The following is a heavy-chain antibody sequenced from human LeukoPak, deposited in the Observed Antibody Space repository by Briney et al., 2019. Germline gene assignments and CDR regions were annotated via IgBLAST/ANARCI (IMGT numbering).Heavy chain of an antibody. V-gene: IGHV1-2*02. J-gene: IGHJ3*01. CDR3: ARSYGSGRRDAYDV. D-gene: IGHD3-10*01. CDR2: IKPNSGGT. CDR1: GYTFPDYY. Sequence: ASVKVSCKASGYTFPDYYLNWVRQAPRQGLEWMGWIKPNSGGTNHAQKSQGRVTITRDTSSSTAYMELSRLRSDDTAVYYCARSYGSGRRDAYDVWGQGTMVTVSS.